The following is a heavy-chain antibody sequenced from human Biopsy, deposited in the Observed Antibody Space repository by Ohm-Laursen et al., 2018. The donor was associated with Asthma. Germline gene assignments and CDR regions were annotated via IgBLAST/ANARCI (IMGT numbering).Heavy chain of an antibody. CDR2: INAGDGNT. CDR3: ARTYYDFLTGQVNDAFAL. CDR1: GYTFIHFA. Sequence: ASVKASCTASGYTFIHFAIHWARQAPGQRLEWMGWINAGDGNTKYSQKFQGRVTITRYTSASTAYMDLRSLRSEDTAMYYCARTYYDFLTGQVNDAFALWGQGTMVTVSS. J-gene: IGHJ3*01. V-gene: IGHV1-3*01. D-gene: IGHD3-9*01.